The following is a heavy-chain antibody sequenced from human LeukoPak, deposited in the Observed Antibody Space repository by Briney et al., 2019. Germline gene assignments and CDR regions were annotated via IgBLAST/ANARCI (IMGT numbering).Heavy chain of an antibody. D-gene: IGHD3-10*01. V-gene: IGHV4-34*01. J-gene: IGHJ6*02. CDR2: IYHSGST. CDR1: GGSFSGYY. CDR3: ARGLTNITMVRGVIISYYYYYGMDV. Sequence: KPSETLSLTCAVYGGSFSGYYWSWIRQPPGKGLEWIGEIYHSGSTNYNPSLKSRVTISVDTSKNQFSLKLSSVTAADTAVYYCARGLTNITMVRGVIISYYYYYGMDVWGQGTTVTVSS.